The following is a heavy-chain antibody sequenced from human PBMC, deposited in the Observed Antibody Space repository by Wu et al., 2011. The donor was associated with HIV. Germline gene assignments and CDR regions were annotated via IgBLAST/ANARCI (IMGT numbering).Heavy chain of an antibody. D-gene: IGHD2-15*01. CDR3: ARPYCSGGNCLGFDY. Sequence: QVQLVQSGTEVKKPGSSVKVSCKASGAIFKTYSITWVRQAPGQGLEWMGRIIPIFHTATYAQKFQGRVTMTRDTSISTAYMELSRLRSDDTAVYYCARPYCSGGNCLGFDYWGQGTLVTVSS. CDR1: GAIFKTYS. CDR2: IIPIFHTA. V-gene: IGHV1-69*06. J-gene: IGHJ4*02.